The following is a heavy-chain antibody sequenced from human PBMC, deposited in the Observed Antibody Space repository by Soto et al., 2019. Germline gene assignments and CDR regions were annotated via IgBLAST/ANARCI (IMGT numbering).Heavy chain of an antibody. CDR2: ISADSGYT. Sequence: QIQLVQSGGGVERPGASVTVSCEASGYIFTTYGLSWVRQTPAHGLEWMGWISADSGYTQYAQFLQDRLTMTRDTSPNTGYMESRDLTSDDTGIYYCARDRPPGSLYGMDAWGQGTAVTVSS. J-gene: IGHJ6*02. CDR3: ARDRPPGSLYGMDA. V-gene: IGHV1-18*01. CDR1: GYIFTTYG.